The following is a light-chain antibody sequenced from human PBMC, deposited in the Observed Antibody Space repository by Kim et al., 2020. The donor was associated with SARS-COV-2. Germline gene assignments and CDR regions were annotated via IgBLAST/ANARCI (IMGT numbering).Light chain of an antibody. CDR1: SSDVGFYNY. CDR2: DVT. CDR3: SSYRDSSPVV. V-gene: IGLV2-14*04. Sequence: GQSITISCTGTSSDVGFYNYVSWYQQHPGKAPKLLIYDVTERPSGVSSRFSGSKSGNTASLTIFGLQAEDEADYYCSSYRDSSPVVFGGGTKLTVL. J-gene: IGLJ2*01.